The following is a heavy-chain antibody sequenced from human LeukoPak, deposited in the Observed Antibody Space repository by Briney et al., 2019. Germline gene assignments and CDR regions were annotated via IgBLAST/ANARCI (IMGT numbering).Heavy chain of an antibody. D-gene: IGHD3-10*01. CDR3: ARDLPASDYYGSGSYYIADY. CDR1: GFTFSSYW. CDR2: INSDGSST. V-gene: IGHV3-74*01. J-gene: IGHJ4*02. Sequence: GGSLRLSCAASGFTFSSYWMHWVRQAPGKGLVWVSRINSDGSSTSYADSVEGRFTISRDNAKNSLYLQMNSLRAEDTAVYYCARDLPASDYYGSGSYYIADYWGQGTLVTVSS.